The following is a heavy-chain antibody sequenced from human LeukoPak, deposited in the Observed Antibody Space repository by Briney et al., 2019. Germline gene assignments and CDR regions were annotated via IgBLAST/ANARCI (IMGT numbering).Heavy chain of an antibody. V-gene: IGHV1-2*02. D-gene: IGHD6-19*01. CDR1: GYTFTGYY. CDR3: ARDNSGSFGDY. Sequence: ASVKVSCKASGYTFTGYYMHWVRQAPGQGLEWMGWINPNSGGTKYAQEFQGRVTMTRDTSISTAYMELSRLRSDDTAVYYCARDNSGSFGDYWGQGTLVAVSS. CDR2: INPNSGGT. J-gene: IGHJ4*02.